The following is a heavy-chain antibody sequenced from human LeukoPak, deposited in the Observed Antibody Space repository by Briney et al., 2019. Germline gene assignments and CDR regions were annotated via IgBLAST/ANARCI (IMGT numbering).Heavy chain of an antibody. CDR2: INPNSGGT. J-gene: IGHJ5*02. Sequence: ASVKVSCKASGYTFTGYYMHWVRQAPGQGLEWMGWINPNSGGTNYAQKFQGRVTMTRDTSISTAYMELSRLRSDDTAAYYCARDIVRGVISHFDPWGQGTLVTVSS. D-gene: IGHD3-10*01. CDR3: ARDIVRGVISHFDP. V-gene: IGHV1-2*02. CDR1: GYTFTGYY.